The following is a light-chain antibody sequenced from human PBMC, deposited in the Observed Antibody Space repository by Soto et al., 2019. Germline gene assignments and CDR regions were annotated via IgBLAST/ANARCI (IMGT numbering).Light chain of an antibody. CDR2: KDS. Sequence: SYELTQPPSVSVSPGQTARITCSGDALPKQYAYWYQQKPGQAPVLVIYKDSERPSGIPERFSGSSSGTTVTLTISGVQAEDEADYYCQSAYSSVTAVFGGGTKLTVL. CDR3: QSAYSSVTAV. CDR1: ALPKQY. J-gene: IGLJ2*01. V-gene: IGLV3-25*03.